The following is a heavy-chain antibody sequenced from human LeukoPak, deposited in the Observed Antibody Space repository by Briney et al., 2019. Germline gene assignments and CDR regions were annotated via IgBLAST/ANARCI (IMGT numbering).Heavy chain of an antibody. CDR2: ISDSGGST. Sequence: QSGGSLRLSCAASGFTVSSNYMSWVRQAPGKGLEWVSTISDSGGSTYYADSVKGRFTISRDNSKNTLYLQMNSLRAEDTAVYYCAKDGLYYYDSSGYVGSFDYWGQGTLVTVSS. D-gene: IGHD3-22*01. J-gene: IGHJ4*02. CDR3: AKDGLYYYDSSGYVGSFDY. CDR1: GFTVSSNY. V-gene: IGHV3-23*01.